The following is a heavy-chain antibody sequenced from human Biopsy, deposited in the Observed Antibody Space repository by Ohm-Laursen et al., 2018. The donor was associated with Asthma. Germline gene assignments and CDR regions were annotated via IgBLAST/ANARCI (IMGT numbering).Heavy chain of an antibody. Sequence: SSVKVSCKASGYTFIGCHIHWMRQAPGQGLEWMGGIMPPFGLTNYAQRFQDRLTISADKSTRTAYMELRRLRSEDSAVYYCARGQKSAGDRWFDPWGQGTLVTVSS. CDR1: GYTFIGCH. J-gene: IGHJ5*02. D-gene: IGHD6-13*01. CDR3: ARGQKSAGDRWFDP. CDR2: IMPPFGLT. V-gene: IGHV1-69*17.